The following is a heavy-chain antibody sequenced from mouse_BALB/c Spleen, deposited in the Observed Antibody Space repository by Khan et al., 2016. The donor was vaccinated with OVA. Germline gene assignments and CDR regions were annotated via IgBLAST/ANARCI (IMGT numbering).Heavy chain of an antibody. Sequence: QVQLQQSGAELARPGASVKMSCKASGYTFTSYTIHWIKQRPGQGLEWIGYINPSSGYTNYNQKFKDKATLPADKSSTTAYMQLSSLTSDDSAVYYCARDGAYYRNDGWFAYWGQGTLVTVSA. V-gene: IGHV1-4*01. CDR3: ARDGAYYRNDGWFAY. J-gene: IGHJ3*01. CDR1: GYTFTSYT. CDR2: INPSSGYT. D-gene: IGHD2-14*01.